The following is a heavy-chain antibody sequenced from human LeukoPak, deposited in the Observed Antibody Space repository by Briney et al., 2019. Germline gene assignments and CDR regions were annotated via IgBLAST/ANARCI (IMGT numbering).Heavy chain of an antibody. Sequence: GESLKISCKGSGYSFTSYWIGWVRQMPGKGLEWMGIIYPGDSDTRYSPSSQGQVTISADKSISTAYLQWSSLKASDTAMYYCARSTMVRGVITAIDYWGQGTLVTVSS. CDR2: IYPGDSDT. J-gene: IGHJ4*02. CDR1: GYSFTSYW. V-gene: IGHV5-51*01. D-gene: IGHD3-10*01. CDR3: ARSTMVRGVITAIDY.